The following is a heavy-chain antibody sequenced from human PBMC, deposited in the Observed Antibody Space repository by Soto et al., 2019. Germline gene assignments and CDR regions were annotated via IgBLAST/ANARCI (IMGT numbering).Heavy chain of an antibody. J-gene: IGHJ4*02. CDR3: TRGGSGYEDY. Sequence: QVQLVQSGAEVKKPGASVKVSCKASGYTFTNYGISWLRQAPGQGLEWLGWINGYNGNTEYAQKIQDRVTMTTDTPTTTGYLELTSLTFDDTAVYYCTRGGSGYEDYWGQGTLVTVSS. CDR2: INGYNGNT. D-gene: IGHD5-12*01. V-gene: IGHV1-18*01. CDR1: GYTFTNYG.